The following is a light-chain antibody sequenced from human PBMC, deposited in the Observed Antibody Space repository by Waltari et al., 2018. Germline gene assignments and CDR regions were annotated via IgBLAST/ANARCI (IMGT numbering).Light chain of an antibody. J-gene: IGLJ3*02. Sequence: QSALTQPASVSGSPGQSITISCTGTNSDIGVYNYVSWYQQHPGKAPKLMIYEVSNRPSGVSNRFSGSKSGNTASLTISGLQAEDEADYYCSSYTITSTWVFGGGTKLTVL. CDR2: EVS. CDR1: NSDIGVYNY. CDR3: SSYTITSTWV. V-gene: IGLV2-14*01.